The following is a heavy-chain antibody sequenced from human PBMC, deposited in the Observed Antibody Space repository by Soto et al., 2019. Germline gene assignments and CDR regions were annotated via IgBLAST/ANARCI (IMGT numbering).Heavy chain of an antibody. J-gene: IGHJ6*03. Sequence: GASVKVSCKASGYTFTTYGISWVRQAPGQGLEWMGWISAYNGNSNYAQKLQGRVTMTTDTSTSTAYMDLRSLRSDDTAVYYCARAPNEFYYYLDVWGKGTTVTGSS. CDR1: GYTFTTYG. CDR2: ISAYNGNS. V-gene: IGHV1-18*01. D-gene: IGHD2-8*01. CDR3: ARAPNEFYYYLDV.